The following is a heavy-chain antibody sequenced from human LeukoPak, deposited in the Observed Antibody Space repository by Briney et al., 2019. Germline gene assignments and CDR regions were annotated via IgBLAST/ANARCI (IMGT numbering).Heavy chain of an antibody. J-gene: IGHJ4*02. CDR1: GFTVSSKY. Sequence: PGGSLRLSCAASGFTVSSKYLTWVRQAPGKGLEWVSTIYSGGSLYYADSVKGRFTISRDNSNNTLFLQMNSLRDEDTAMYYCAGSWYPPSYFEYWGQGTLVTVSS. V-gene: IGHV3-66*01. D-gene: IGHD6-13*01. CDR3: AGSWYPPSYFEY. CDR2: IYSGGSL.